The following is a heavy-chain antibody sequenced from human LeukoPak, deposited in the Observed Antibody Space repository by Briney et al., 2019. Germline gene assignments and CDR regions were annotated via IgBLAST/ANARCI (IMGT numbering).Heavy chain of an antibody. Sequence: KPSETLSLTCAVYGGSFSGYYWSWIRQPPGKGLEWIGEINHSGSTNYNPSLKSRVTISVDTSKNQFSLKLSSVTAADTAVYYCARVAPGIAVAGLFDYWGQGTLVTVSS. D-gene: IGHD6-19*01. CDR3: ARVAPGIAVAGLFDY. V-gene: IGHV4-34*01. J-gene: IGHJ4*02. CDR1: GGSFSGYY. CDR2: INHSGST.